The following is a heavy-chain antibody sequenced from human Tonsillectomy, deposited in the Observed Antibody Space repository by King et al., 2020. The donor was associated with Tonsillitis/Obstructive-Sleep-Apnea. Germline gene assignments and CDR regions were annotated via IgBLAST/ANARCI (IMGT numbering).Heavy chain of an antibody. CDR3: VRDDKDGRYFDY. CDR2: INPSSGRT. Sequence: QLVQSGAEVKKPGASVKVSCKASGYTFTRNYVHWVRQAPGQGLEWMGIINPSSGRTTYAQEFQGRVTMTRDTSTSTVSMELSSLRSEDTAIYYCVRDDKDGRYFDYWGQGSLVTVSS. J-gene: IGHJ4*02. CDR1: GYTFTRNY. D-gene: IGHD2-15*01. V-gene: IGHV1-46*01.